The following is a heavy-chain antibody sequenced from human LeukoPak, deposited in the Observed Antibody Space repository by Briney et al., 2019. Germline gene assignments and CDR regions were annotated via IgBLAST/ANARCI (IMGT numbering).Heavy chain of an antibody. CDR2: ISAYNGNT. CDR3: ARGYCSSTSCTRRGSGYYYYYMDV. J-gene: IGHJ6*03. V-gene: IGHV1-18*01. CDR1: GYTFTSYG. Sequence: ASMKVSCKASGYTFTSYGISWVRQAPGQGLEWMGWISAYNGNTNYAQKLQGRVTMTTDTSTSTAYMELRSLRSDDTAVYYCARGYCSSTSCTRRGSGYYYYYMDVWGKGTTVTVSS. D-gene: IGHD2-2*01.